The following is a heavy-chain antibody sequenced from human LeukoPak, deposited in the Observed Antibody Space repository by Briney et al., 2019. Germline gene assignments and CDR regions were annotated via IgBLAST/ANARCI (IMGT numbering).Heavy chain of an antibody. J-gene: IGHJ5*02. D-gene: IGHD1-26*01. V-gene: IGHV1-18*01. Sequence: ASVKVSCKASGGTFSSYAISWVRQAPGQGLEWMGWISAYNGNTNYAQKLQGRVTMTTDTSTSTAYMELRSLRSDDTAVYYCARDRPRVGASTSRRFDPWGQGTLVTVSS. CDR3: ARDRPRVGASTSRRFDP. CDR2: ISAYNGNT. CDR1: GGTFSSYA.